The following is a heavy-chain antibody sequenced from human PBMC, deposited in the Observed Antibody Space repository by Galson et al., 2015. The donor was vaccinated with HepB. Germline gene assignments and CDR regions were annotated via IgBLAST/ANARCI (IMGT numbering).Heavy chain of an antibody. D-gene: IGHD1-26*01. CDR2: MNPNSGNT. Sequence: SVKVSCKASGYTFTSYDINWVRQATGQGLEWMGWMNPNSGNTGYAQKFQGRVTMTRNTSISTAYMELSSLRSEDTAVYYCARGLIRSGSYVFWGQGTLVTVSS. CDR3: ARGLIRSGSYVF. V-gene: IGHV1-8*01. CDR1: GYTFTSYD. J-gene: IGHJ4*02.